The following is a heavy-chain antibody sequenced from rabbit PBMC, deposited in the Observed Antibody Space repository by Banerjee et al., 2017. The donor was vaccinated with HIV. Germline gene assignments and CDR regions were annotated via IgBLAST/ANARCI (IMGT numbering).Heavy chain of an antibody. CDR1: GFTIGSSYY. J-gene: IGHJ4*01. D-gene: IGHD6-1*01. V-gene: IGHV1S43*01. CDR3: ARGAAADGYGYCFNL. CDR2: IRSSGST. Sequence: QEQLVESGGGLVTPGASLTLTCTASGFTIGSSYYMCWVRQAPGKGLEWIGCIRSSGSTWYATWAKGRFTISKSTSLNTVPLQMTSLTAADTATYFCARGAAADGYGYCFNLWGQGTLVTVS.